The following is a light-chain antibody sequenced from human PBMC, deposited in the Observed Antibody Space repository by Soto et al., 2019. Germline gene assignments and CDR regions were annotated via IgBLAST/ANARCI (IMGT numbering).Light chain of an antibody. V-gene: IGLV1-51*01. CDR2: DDN. J-gene: IGLJ1*01. CDR1: SSNIGGNS. Sequence: QSVLTQPPSVSAAPGQKVTISCSGSSSNIGGNSVSWYQQLPGTAPKLLIYDDNRRPSGIPDRFSGSKSGTSATLGITGFQTGDEADYYCGSWDSSLSAYVFGTGTRSPS. CDR3: GSWDSSLSAYV.